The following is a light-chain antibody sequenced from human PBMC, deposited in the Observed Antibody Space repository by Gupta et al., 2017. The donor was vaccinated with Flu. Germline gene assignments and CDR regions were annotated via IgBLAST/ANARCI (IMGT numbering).Light chain of an antibody. CDR1: RSNIGSSY. J-gene: IGLJ1*01. V-gene: IGLV1-44*01. CDR3: AAWEDSRKGLYV. Sequence: QSVLTQPPSVSGTPGQRVTISCSGTRSNIGSSYVFWYQQLPGTAPKLLIYSNTYRPSGVTDRFSGSKSGTSASLDISGLHSEDEADYYCAAWEDSRKGLYVFGTGTKVTVL. CDR2: SNT.